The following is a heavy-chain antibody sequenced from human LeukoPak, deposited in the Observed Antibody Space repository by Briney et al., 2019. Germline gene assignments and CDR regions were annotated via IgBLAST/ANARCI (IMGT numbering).Heavy chain of an antibody. J-gene: IGHJ6*03. CDR3: ARAREVVTGWDYYYYMDV. D-gene: IGHD4-23*01. CDR2: IYHSGST. CDR1: GGSISSSNW. Sequence: PSGTLSLTCAVSGGSISSSNWWSWVRRPPGKGLEWVGEIYHSGSTNYNPSLKSRVTISVDKSKNQFSLKLSSVTAADTAVYYCARAREVVTGWDYYYYMDVWGKGTTVTISS. V-gene: IGHV4-4*02.